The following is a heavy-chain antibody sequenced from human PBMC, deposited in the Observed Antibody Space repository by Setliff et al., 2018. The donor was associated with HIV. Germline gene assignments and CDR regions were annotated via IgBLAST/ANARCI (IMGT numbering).Heavy chain of an antibody. V-gene: IGHV3-7*01. Sequence: LRLSCAASGFTFSSYWMSWVRQAPGKGLEWVANIKQDGSEKYYVDSVKGRFTISRDNAKNSLYLQMNILRAEDTAVYYCARSPSDFWSGYYPLDYFDYWGQGTLVTVSS. CDR1: GFTFSSYW. CDR3: ARSPSDFWSGYYPLDYFDY. CDR2: IKQDGSEK. J-gene: IGHJ4*02. D-gene: IGHD3-3*01.